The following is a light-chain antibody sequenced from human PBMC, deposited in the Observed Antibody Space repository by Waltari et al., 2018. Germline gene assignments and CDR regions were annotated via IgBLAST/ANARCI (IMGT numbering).Light chain of an antibody. J-gene: IGKJ5*01. Sequence: DIQLTQSPSFLAASVGDSVTITCRSSQGISSLLAWYQQKAGKSPQLLIHTASTVQGGVPSRFSGSGSGTDFTLTISSLQPEDFATYYCQQRHSYPITFGQGTRLDIK. CDR3: QQRHSYPIT. V-gene: IGKV1-9*01. CDR2: TAS. CDR1: QGISSL.